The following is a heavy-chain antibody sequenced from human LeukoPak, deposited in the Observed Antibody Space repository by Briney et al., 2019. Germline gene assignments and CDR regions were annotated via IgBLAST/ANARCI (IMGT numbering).Heavy chain of an antibody. CDR3: VKEAQRWSGGGSFDY. Sequence: GGSLRLSCAASGFTFSSNDMHWGRQAPGKGLEWVAVLSYDGSNKDYADSVKGRFTISRDNSKNTLYLQMNSLRADDTAVYYCVKEAQRWSGGGSFDYWGQGILVTVSS. CDR2: LSYDGSNK. J-gene: IGHJ4*02. D-gene: IGHD3-10*01. V-gene: IGHV3-30*18. CDR1: GFTFSSND.